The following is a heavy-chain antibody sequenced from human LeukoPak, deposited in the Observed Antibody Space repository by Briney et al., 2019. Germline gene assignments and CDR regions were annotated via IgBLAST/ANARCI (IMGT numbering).Heavy chain of an antibody. CDR1: GGSLSSYY. V-gene: IGHV4-59*01. CDR2: IYYSVSA. Sequence: PETLSLTCTVSGGSLSSYYWSWIRQPPGKGLEWIGYIYYSVSANYNPSLKSRVTISVDTSKNQFSLKVTSVTAADTAVYYCARVIPPHYYYMDVWGKGTTVTVSS. J-gene: IGHJ6*03. CDR3: ARVIPPHYYYMDV. D-gene: IGHD3-16*02.